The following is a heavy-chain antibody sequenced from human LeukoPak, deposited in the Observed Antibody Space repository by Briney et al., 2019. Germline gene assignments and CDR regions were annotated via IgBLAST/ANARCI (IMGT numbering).Heavy chain of an antibody. CDR2: ISGSGGST. D-gene: IGHD3-16*01. Sequence: GGTLRLSCAASGFTFSSYGMSWVRQAPGKGLEWVSAISGSGGSTYYADSVKGRLTISRDNSKNTLYLEMNSLRAEDTAVYYCARTPDVSRDSTQDYYYYMDVWGKGTTVTISS. CDR3: ARTPDVSRDSTQDYYYYMDV. V-gene: IGHV3-23*01. J-gene: IGHJ6*03. CDR1: GFTFSSYG.